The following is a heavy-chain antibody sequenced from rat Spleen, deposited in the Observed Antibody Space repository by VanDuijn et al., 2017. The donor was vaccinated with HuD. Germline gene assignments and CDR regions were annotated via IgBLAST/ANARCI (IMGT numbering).Heavy chain of an antibody. Sequence: QVQLKESGPGLVPPSQTLSLTCTVAGFSLTSYNVHWVRQPPGKRLEWMGIAWNTGGTRYNSALKSRLSISKDNSKSQVFLKVNSLQTEDTATYYCARGGYTPDYHQDYFDYWGQGVMVTVSS. D-gene: IGHD1-6*01. CDR3: ARGGYTPDYHQDYFDY. V-gene: IGHV2-41*01. J-gene: IGHJ2*01. CDR2: AWNTGGT. CDR1: GFSLTSYN.